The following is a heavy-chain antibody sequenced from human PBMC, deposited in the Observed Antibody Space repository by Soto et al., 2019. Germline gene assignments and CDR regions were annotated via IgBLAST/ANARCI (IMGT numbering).Heavy chain of an antibody. Sequence: QLQLEESGPGLVKPSETLSLTCTVSGGSISSSSYYWGWIRQSPGKGLEWIGSFYYSGSTYYSPSLRSRVSRSGDTSRKQSSLRLSSVTAADTAVYYCARISVASRYMDVWGKGTTVTVSS. J-gene: IGHJ6*03. CDR3: ARISVASRYMDV. D-gene: IGHD5-12*01. CDR2: FYYSGST. V-gene: IGHV4-39*01. CDR1: GGSISSSSYY.